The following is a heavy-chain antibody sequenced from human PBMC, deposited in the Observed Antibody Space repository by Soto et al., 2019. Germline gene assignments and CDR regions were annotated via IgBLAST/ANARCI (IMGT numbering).Heavy chain of an antibody. V-gene: IGHV3-11*01. D-gene: IGHD1-26*01. J-gene: IGHJ4*02. CDR1: GFTFSDYY. CDR3: ATGRLEATILDY. Sequence: GGSLRLSCAASGFTFSDYYMSWIRQAPGKGLEWLSYISNSGSSTYYADSVTGRFTISRDNAKSSLFLQINSLRAEDAAVYFCATGRLEATILDYWGQGTQVTVSS. CDR2: ISNSGSST.